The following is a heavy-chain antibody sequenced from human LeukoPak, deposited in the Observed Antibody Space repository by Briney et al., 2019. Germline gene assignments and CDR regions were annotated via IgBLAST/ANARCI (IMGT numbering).Heavy chain of an antibody. D-gene: IGHD5-12*01. CDR2: ISTSSSII. CDR3: ASPNIVATIIGAFDI. V-gene: IGHV3-48*01. CDR1: GFTFSTYS. Sequence: GGSLRLSCAASGFTFSTYSMNWVRQAPGKGLEWVSYISTSSSIIYYADSVKGRFTISRDNAKNSLYLQMNSLRAEDTAVYYCASPNIVATIIGAFDIWGQGTMVTVSS. J-gene: IGHJ3*02.